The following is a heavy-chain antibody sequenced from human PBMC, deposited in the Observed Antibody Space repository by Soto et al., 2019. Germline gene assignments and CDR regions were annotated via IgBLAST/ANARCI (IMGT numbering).Heavy chain of an antibody. CDR1: GYTFTSYG. CDR2: ISAYNGNT. D-gene: IGHD3-9*01. V-gene: IGHV1-18*01. J-gene: IGHJ5*02. Sequence: ASVKVSCKASGYTFTSYGISWVRQAPGQGLEWMGWISAYNGNTNYAQKLQGRVTMTTDTSTSTAYMELRSLRSDDTAVYYCARVGYDILTGFSNNWFDPWGQGTLVTVYS. CDR3: ARVGYDILTGFSNNWFDP.